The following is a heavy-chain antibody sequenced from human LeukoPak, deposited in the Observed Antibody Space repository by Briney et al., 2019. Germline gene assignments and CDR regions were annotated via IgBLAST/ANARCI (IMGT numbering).Heavy chain of an antibody. V-gene: IGHV4-34*01. Sequence: SETLSLTCAVYGGSFSGYYWSWIRQPPGKGLEWIGEINHSGSTNYNPSLKSRVTISVDTSKNQFSLKLSSVTAADTAVYYCARGGPYCSSTSCQKILDYWGQGTLVTVSS. CDR2: INHSGST. CDR3: ARGGPYCSSTSCQKILDY. J-gene: IGHJ4*02. D-gene: IGHD2-2*01. CDR1: GGSFSGYY.